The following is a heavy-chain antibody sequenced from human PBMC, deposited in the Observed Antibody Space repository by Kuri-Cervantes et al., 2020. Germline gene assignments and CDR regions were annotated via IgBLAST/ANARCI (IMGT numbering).Heavy chain of an antibody. CDR2: ISSSSRYI. CDR1: GFTFSSFS. J-gene: IGHJ4*02. V-gene: IGHV3-21*04. Sequence: GGSLRLSCAASGFTFSSFSTNWVRQAPGKGLEWVSSISSSSRYIYYAASVKGRFTISRDNAKNSLYMQMNSLRTEDTALYYCAKDSRLNYDILTGYYGPNYYFAYWGQGTLVTVSS. D-gene: IGHD3-9*01. CDR3: AKDSRLNYDILTGYYGPNYYFAY.